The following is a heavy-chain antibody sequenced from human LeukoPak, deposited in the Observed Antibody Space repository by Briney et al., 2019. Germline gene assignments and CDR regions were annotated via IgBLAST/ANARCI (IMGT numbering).Heavy chain of an antibody. Sequence: GESLQTSCKGSGYSFTSYWIGWVRQMPGKGLEWMGIIYPGDSDTRYSPSFQGQVTISADKSISTAYLQWSSLKASDTAMYYCARQELSSGLGLDYWGQGTLVTVSS. D-gene: IGHD6-19*01. J-gene: IGHJ4*02. V-gene: IGHV5-51*01. CDR1: GYSFTSYW. CDR2: IYPGDSDT. CDR3: ARQELSSGLGLDY.